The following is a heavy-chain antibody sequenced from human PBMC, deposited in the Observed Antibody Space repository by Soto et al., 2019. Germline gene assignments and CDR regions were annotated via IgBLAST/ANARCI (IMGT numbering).Heavy chain of an antibody. CDR3: ATQTRTTTTTFAY. V-gene: IGHV4-30-4*01. CDR2: MYYSGST. Sequence: SETVSLTCAVSGGSITSGGYYWSWIREAPGKGLEWIGYMYYSGSTYYNPSLKSPITISLDTPKNQFSLKLRSVAAADTAVYYCATQTRTTTTTFAYWGPGSMVTLSS. CDR1: GGSITSGGYY. D-gene: IGHD1-7*01. J-gene: IGHJ4*02.